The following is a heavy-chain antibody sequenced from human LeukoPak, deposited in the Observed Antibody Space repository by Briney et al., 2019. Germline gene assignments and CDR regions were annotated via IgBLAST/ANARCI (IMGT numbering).Heavy chain of an antibody. CDR2: IYYSGST. Sequence: SETLSLTCTVSGGSISSYYWSWIRQPPGKGLEWIGYIYYSGSTNYYPSLKSRVTISVDTSKNQFSLKLSSVTAADTAVYYCARATSGYSSGWYNWFDPWGQGTLVTVSS. V-gene: IGHV4-59*08. J-gene: IGHJ5*02. D-gene: IGHD6-19*01. CDR1: GGSISSYY. CDR3: ARATSGYSSGWYNWFDP.